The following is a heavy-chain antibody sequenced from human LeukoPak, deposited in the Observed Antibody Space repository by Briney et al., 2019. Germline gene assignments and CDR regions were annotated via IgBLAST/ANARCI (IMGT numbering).Heavy chain of an antibody. D-gene: IGHD3-3*01. Sequence: GASVKVSCKASGYTFTGYYMHWVRQAPGQGLEWMGWINPNSGGTNYAQKFQGRVTMTRDTSISTAYMELSRLRSDDTAVYYCARSNAPAYYDFWSGSPLGDYWGQGTLVTVSS. CDR1: GYTFTGYY. J-gene: IGHJ4*02. CDR2: INPNSGGT. V-gene: IGHV1-2*02. CDR3: ARSNAPAYYDFWSGSPLGDY.